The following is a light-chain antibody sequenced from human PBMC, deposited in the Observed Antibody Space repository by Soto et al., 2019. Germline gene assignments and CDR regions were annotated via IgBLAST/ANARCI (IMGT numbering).Light chain of an antibody. V-gene: IGKV1-39*01. CDR1: QSITSY. J-gene: IGKJ1*01. Sequence: DIQMTQSPSSLSAFVGDRVTITCRASQSITSYLNCYQQKPGKATKLLIYGATNLHGGVTSRFSGSGSGTDFSLTISGLQPEDIATYFCQQSYSTPTFGQGTKVEI. CDR3: QQSYSTPT. CDR2: GAT.